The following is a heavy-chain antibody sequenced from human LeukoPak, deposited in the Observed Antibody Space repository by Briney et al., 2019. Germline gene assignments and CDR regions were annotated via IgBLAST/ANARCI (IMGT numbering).Heavy chain of an antibody. CDR2: ISSSSSYI. J-gene: IGHJ5*02. Sequence: PGGSLRLSCAASGFTFSSYSMNWVRQAPGKGLEWVSSISSSSSYIYYANSVKVRFTISRDNAKNSLYLQMNSLRAEDTAVYYCARAYYDSSGYYTTWGQGTLVTVSS. CDR1: GFTFSSYS. CDR3: ARAYYDSSGYYTT. V-gene: IGHV3-21*01. D-gene: IGHD3-22*01.